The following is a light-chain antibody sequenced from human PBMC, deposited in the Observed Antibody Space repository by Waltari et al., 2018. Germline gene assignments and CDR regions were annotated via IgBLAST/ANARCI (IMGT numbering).Light chain of an antibody. V-gene: IGKV6-21*01. J-gene: IGKJ2*03. Sequence: EIVLTQSPEFQSVTLKEKVTITCRASHSIGGRLHWYQQKPDQSPKILIMYASQSFSGVPSGFSGSESGTDYTPAIAGLEAEDATTHYCHHCDSVPYSYGQGTHLENK. CDR1: HSIGGR. CDR2: YAS. CDR3: HHCDSVPYS.